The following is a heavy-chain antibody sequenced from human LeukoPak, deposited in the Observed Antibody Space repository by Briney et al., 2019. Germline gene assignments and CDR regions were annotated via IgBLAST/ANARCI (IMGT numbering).Heavy chain of an antibody. J-gene: IGHJ6*03. CDR3: ARGGIAVAGRVRVNYVDV. V-gene: IGHV3-20*04. D-gene: IGHD6-19*01. CDR1: GFTFDDYG. CDR2: INWNGGST. Sequence: GGSLRLSCAASGFTFDDYGMSWVRQAPGKGLEWVSGINWNGGSTGYADSVKGRFTISRDNAENSLYLQMNSLRAEDMALYYCARGGIAVAGRVRVNYVDVWSKGTTVTVSS.